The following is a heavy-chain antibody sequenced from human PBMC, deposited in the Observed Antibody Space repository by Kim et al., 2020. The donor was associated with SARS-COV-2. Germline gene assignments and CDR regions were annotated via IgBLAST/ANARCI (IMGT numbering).Heavy chain of an antibody. J-gene: IGHJ6*01. CDR2: INAGNGNT. CDR1: GYTFTSYA. V-gene: IGHV1-3*01. D-gene: IGHD3-22*01. CDR3: ARDVYYDSSGSHAGPYYYGMDV. Sequence: ASVKVSCKASGYTFTSYAMHWVRQAPGQRLEWMGWINAGNGNTKYSQKFQGRVTITRDTSASTAYMELSSLRSEDTAVYYCARDVYYDSSGSHAGPYYYGMDVWGQGTTVTVSS.